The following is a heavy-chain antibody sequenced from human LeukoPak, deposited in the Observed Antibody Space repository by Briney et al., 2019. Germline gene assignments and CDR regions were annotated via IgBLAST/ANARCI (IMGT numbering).Heavy chain of an antibody. CDR1: GGSISSYY. J-gene: IGHJ6*02. CDR3: ARARYSSSVYYYGMDV. V-gene: IGHV4-59*12. Sequence: SETLSLTCTVSGGSISSYYWSWIRQPPGKGLEWIGYIDYSGSTYYNPSLKSRVTISVDTSKTQFSLNLSFVTAADTAVYFCARARYSSSVYYYGMDVWGQGTTVTVSS. D-gene: IGHD6-13*01. CDR2: IDYSGST.